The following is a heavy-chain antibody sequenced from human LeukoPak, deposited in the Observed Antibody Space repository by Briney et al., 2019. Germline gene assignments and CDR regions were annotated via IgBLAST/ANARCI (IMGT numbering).Heavy chain of an antibody. V-gene: IGHV1-46*01. CDR3: ARVSIAVAGTRSSGYFQH. D-gene: IGHD6-19*01. CDR2: INPSGGST. J-gene: IGHJ1*01. Sequence: ASVKVSCKASGYTFTSYYMHWVRQAPGQGLEWMGIINPSGGSTSYAQKFQGRVTMTRDTSTSTAYMELSSLRSEDTAVYYCARVSIAVAGTRSSGYFQHWGQGTLVTVSS. CDR1: GYTFTSYY.